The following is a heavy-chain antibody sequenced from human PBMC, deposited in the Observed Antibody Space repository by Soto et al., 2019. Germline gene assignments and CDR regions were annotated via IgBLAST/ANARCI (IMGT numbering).Heavy chain of an antibody. CDR3: ARDRGYCSRTSCTDAFDI. D-gene: IGHD2-2*01. J-gene: IGHJ3*02. CDR2: IYHSGST. Sequence: QVQLQESGPGLVKPSETLSLTCSVSGGSISSYYWSWIRQPPGKGLEWIGYIYHSGSTDYNPSLKSRVTTSIDTSKNQFSLKLRSVTAADTAVYYCARDRGYCSRTSCTDAFDIWGQVTMVTVSS. V-gene: IGHV4-59*01. CDR1: GGSISSYY.